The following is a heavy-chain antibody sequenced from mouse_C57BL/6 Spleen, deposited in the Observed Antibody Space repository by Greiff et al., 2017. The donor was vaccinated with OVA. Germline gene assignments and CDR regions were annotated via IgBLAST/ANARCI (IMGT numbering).Heavy chain of an antibody. V-gene: IGHV1-82*01. CDR2: IYPGDGDT. CDR1: GYAFSTSW. Sequence: QVQLQQSGPELVKPGASVKISCKASGYAFSTSWMNWVKQRPGKGLEWIGRIYPGDGDTNYNGKFKGKATLTADKSSSTAYMQLSSLTSEDSAVDFCARRRAGTEAMDYWGQGTSVTVSS. J-gene: IGHJ4*01. CDR3: ARRRAGTEAMDY.